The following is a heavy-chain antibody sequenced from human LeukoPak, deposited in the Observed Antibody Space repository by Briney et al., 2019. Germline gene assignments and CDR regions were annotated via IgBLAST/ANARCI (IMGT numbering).Heavy chain of an antibody. D-gene: IGHD3-3*01. CDR3: ARASPSPYDFWSGYTYYYGMDV. CDR1: GYIFSNFFSSYG. V-gene: IGHV1-69*13. Sequence: SVKVSCKASGYIFSNFFSSYGISWVRQAPGQGLEWMGGIIPIFGTANYAQKFQGRVTITADESTSTAYMELSSLRSEDTAVYYCARASPSPYDFWSGYTYYYGMDVWGQGTTVTVSS. CDR2: IIPIFGTA. J-gene: IGHJ6*02.